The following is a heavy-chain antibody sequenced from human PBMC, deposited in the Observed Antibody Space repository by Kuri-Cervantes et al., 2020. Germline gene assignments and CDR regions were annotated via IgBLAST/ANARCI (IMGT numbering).Heavy chain of an antibody. CDR3: ARGKGDQWLVRSAS. D-gene: IGHD6-19*01. Sequence: ASVKVSCKASGYTFTNYGISWVRQAPGQGLEWMGWISTDNGNTKYAQKLQGRVTMTTDASTSTAYMELSSLRSEDTAVYYCARGKGDQWLVRSASWGQGTLVTVSS. J-gene: IGHJ4*02. CDR1: GYTFTNYG. CDR2: ISTDNGNT. V-gene: IGHV1-18*01.